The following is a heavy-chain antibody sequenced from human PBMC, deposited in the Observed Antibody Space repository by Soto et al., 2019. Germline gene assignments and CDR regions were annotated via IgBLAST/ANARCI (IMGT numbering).Heavy chain of an antibody. CDR1: GVTFSLSG. D-gene: IGHD2-21*01. J-gene: IGHJ3*02. Sequence: GRSQRVPCAASGVTFSLSGMHWVRKGHENRPVWVSRINSDGSITTYADSVKGRFTISRDNAKKTLYLQMNSLTAADTAVYYCARDLENCGGECSSAFDIWGQGTMVTVSS. CDR2: INSDGSIT. CDR3: ARDLENCGGECSSAFDI. V-gene: IGHV3-74*01.